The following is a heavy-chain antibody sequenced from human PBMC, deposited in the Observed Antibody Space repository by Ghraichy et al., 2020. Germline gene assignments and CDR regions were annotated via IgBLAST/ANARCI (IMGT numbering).Heavy chain of an antibody. Sequence: GESLRLSCAASGFTLSSFGMHWVRQAPGKGLEWVADLWDNGHYRYYADTVQGRFTISRDRSKDTLYLQMNSLRVEDTAVYYCARIAPPDFWSGYFEPDYGMDVMGQGTAVIVSS. J-gene: IGHJ6*02. CDR1: GFTLSSFG. CDR3: ARIAPPDFWSGYFEPDYGMDV. CDR2: LWDNGHYR. D-gene: IGHD3-3*01. V-gene: IGHV3-33*01.